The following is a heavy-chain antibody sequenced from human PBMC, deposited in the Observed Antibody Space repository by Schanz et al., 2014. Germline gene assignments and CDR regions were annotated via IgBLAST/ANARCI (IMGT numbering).Heavy chain of an antibody. J-gene: IGHJ6*02. V-gene: IGHV3-53*01. CDR2: IYINSGST. D-gene: IGHD3-22*01. CDR1: GFTVSTNY. CDR3: AKDRDDSSWYYYYYGMDV. Sequence: EVQLVESGGGLIQPGGSLRLSCAVSGFTVSTNYMSWVRQAPGKGLEWVSTIYINSGSTNYADSVKGRFTISRDNSKNTLYLQMNSLRAEDTAVYYCAKDRDDSSWYYYYYGMDVWGQGTTVTVSS.